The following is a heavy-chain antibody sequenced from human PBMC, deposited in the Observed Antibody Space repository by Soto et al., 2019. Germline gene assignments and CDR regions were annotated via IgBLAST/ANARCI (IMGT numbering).Heavy chain of an antibody. CDR2: IRGKAYGGTT. D-gene: IGHD3-16*02. V-gene: IGHV3-49*03. Sequence: SLRLSCTASGFTFGDYSMSWFRQAPGKGLEWVGFIRGKAYGGTTEYAASVKGRFTISRDDSKSIAYLQMNSLKTEDTAVYYCPRFPTLSVGTGGMDVWRQGTTVTVSS. CDR1: GFTFGDYS. CDR3: PRFPTLSVGTGGMDV. J-gene: IGHJ6*02.